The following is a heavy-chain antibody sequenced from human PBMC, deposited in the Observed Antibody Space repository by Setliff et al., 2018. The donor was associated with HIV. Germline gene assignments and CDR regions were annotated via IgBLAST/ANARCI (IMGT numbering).Heavy chain of an antibody. J-gene: IGHJ5*01. CDR2: IHHGGST. D-gene: IGHD2-2*01. CDR3: ARGAYRFDS. CDR1: GGSFTAYY. V-gene: IGHV4-34*01. Sequence: SETLSLTCAVYGGSFTAYYWTWIRQPPGKGLEWIGEIHHGGSTNYMPSLKNRVTISVDTSKNPLSLTLRSLTAADTAVYYCARGAYRFDSWGQGNLVTVSS.